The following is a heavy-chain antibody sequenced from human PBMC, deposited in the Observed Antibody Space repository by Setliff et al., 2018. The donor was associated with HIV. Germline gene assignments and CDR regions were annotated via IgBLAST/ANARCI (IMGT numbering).Heavy chain of an antibody. J-gene: IGHJ5*02. CDR2: VYHSGKT. CDR3: AKHDFGEGSCFDP. D-gene: IGHD3-16*01. CDR1: GQFISDGYY. Sequence: SETLSLTCTVSGQFISDGYYWGWIRQPPGKGLEWIGSVYHSGKTYYNPSLKSRVTMSADTSKNQISLVLRSMIAADTAVYYCAKHDFGEGSCFDPWGQGSLVTVSS. V-gene: IGHV4-38-2*02.